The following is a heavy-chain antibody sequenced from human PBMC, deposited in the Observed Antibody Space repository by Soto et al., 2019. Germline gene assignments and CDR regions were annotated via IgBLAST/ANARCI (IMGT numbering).Heavy chain of an antibody. Sequence: SETLSLTCTVSGGSISSSSYYWGWIRQPPGKGLEWIGSIYYSGSTYHNPSLKSRVTISVDTSKNQFSLKLSSVTAADTAVYYCARHGKYSYYFDYWGQGTLVTVSS. V-gene: IGHV4-39*01. CDR1: GGSISSSSYY. D-gene: IGHD1-26*01. J-gene: IGHJ4*02. CDR2: IYYSGST. CDR3: ARHGKYSYYFDY.